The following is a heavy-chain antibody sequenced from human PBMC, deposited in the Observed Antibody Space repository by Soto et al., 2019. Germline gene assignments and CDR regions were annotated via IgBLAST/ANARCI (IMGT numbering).Heavy chain of an antibody. Sequence: SETLSLTCAVYGGSFSGYYWSWIRQPPGKGLEWIGEINHSGSTNYNPSLKSRVTISVDTSKNQFSLKLSSVTAADTAVYYCAREARTWIQLWFDYWGQGTLVTVSS. CDR1: GGSFSGYY. V-gene: IGHV4-34*01. CDR2: INHSGST. J-gene: IGHJ4*02. D-gene: IGHD5-18*01. CDR3: AREARTWIQLWFDY.